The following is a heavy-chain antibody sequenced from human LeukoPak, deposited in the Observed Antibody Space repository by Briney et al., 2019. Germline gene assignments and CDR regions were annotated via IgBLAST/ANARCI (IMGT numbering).Heavy chain of an antibody. CDR2: MNPNSGNT. J-gene: IGHJ3*02. D-gene: IGHD3-10*01. Sequence: ASVKVSCKASGYTFTSYDINWVRQATGQGLEWMGWMNPNSGNTGYAQKFQGGVTMTRNTSISTAYMELSSLRSEDTAVYYCARVRITMVRGVILGAAFDIWGQGTMVTVSS. CDR1: GYTFTSYD. CDR3: ARVRITMVRGVILGAAFDI. V-gene: IGHV1-8*01.